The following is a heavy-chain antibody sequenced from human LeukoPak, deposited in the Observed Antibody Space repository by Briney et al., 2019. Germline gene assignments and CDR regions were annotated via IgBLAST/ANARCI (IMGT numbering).Heavy chain of an antibody. Sequence: ASVKVSCKASGYTFTSYGISWVRQAPGQGLEWMGWISAYNGNTNNAQKLQGRVTMTTDTSTSTAYMELRSLRSDDTAVYYCARGSGITIFGVVIIPTYYYYGMDVWGQGTTVTVSS. V-gene: IGHV1-18*01. CDR1: GYTFTSYG. CDR2: ISAYNGNT. CDR3: ARGSGITIFGVVIIPTYYYYGMDV. D-gene: IGHD3-3*01. J-gene: IGHJ6*02.